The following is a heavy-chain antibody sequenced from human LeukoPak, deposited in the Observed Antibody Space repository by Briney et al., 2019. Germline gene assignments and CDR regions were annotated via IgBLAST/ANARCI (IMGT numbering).Heavy chain of an antibody. CDR3: ARDSSPRTAYYYYGMDV. D-gene: IGHD2-21*02. CDR1: GFTFSSYA. J-gene: IGHJ6*02. CDR2: ISGSGGST. Sequence: GGSLRLSCAASGFTFSSYAMSWVRQAPGKGLGWVSAISGSGGSTYYADSVKGRFTISRDNAKNSLYLQMNSLRAEDTAVYYCARDSSPRTAYYYYGMDVWGQGTTVTVSS. V-gene: IGHV3-23*01.